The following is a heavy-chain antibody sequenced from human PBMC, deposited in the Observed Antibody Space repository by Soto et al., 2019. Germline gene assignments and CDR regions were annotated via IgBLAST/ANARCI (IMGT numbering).Heavy chain of an antibody. CDR3: ARDQGPYYDFWSGYSEYNWFDP. Sequence: SVKVSCKASGGTFSSYAISWVRQAPGQGLEWMGGIIPIFGTANYAQKFQGRVTITADESTSTAYMELSSLRSEDTAVYYCARDQGPYYDFWSGYSEYNWFDPWGQGTLVTVS. CDR1: GGTFSSYA. D-gene: IGHD3-3*01. V-gene: IGHV1-69*13. CDR2: IIPIFGTA. J-gene: IGHJ5*02.